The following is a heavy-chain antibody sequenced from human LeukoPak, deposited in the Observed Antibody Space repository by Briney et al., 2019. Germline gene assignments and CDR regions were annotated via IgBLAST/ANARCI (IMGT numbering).Heavy chain of an antibody. D-gene: IGHD3-10*01. CDR1: GGSITSSY. CDR3: ARQAWYGESYFDY. V-gene: IGHV4-59*01. CDR2: IHYTGST. Sequence: SETLSLTCTVSGGSITSSYWSWIRQSPGKGLEWIGYIHYTGSTNYNPSLKSRVTMLIDTSKNQFSLKLSSVTAADTAVYYCARQAWYGESYFDYWGQGTLVTVSS. J-gene: IGHJ4*02.